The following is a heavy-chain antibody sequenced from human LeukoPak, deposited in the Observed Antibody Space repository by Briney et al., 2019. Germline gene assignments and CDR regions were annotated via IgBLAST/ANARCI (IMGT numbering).Heavy chain of an antibody. J-gene: IGHJ4*02. CDR2: IHRGGNT. D-gene: IGHD3-22*01. CDR3: GAFYDSGGYYDY. CDR1: GFTVSSNH. V-gene: IGHV3-53*01. Sequence: GGSLRLSCAVSGFTVSSNHMSWVRQAPGKGLEWVSGIHRGGNTYYADSVKGRFTISRDNSKNTLYLQMNSLRAEDTAVYYCGAFYDSGGYYDYWGQGTLVTVSS.